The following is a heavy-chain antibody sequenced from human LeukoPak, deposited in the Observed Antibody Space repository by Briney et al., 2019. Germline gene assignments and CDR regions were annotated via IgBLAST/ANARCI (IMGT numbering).Heavy chain of an antibody. CDR2: IYYNGNT. CDR1: GDSISSYY. D-gene: IGHD3-10*01. J-gene: IGHJ5*02. Sequence: PSETLSLTCTVSGDSISSYYWSWIRQPPGKGLEWIGYIYYNGNTNYNPSLKSRVTISVDTSENQVSLKLSSVTAADTAVYYCARAGIIMVRGVTLNWFDPWGQGTPVTVSS. V-gene: IGHV4-59*01. CDR3: ARAGIIMVRGVTLNWFDP.